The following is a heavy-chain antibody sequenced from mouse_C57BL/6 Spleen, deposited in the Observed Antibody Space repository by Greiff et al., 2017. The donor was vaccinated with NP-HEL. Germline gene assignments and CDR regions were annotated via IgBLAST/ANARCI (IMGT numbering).Heavy chain of an antibody. CDR3: NPAVVEDYAMDY. Sequence: VQLQQSGAELVRPGASVTLSCKASGYTFTDYEMHWVKQTPVHGLEWIGAIDPETGGTAYNQKFKGKAILTADKSSSTAYMELRSLTSEDSAVYYCNPAVVEDYAMDYWGQGTSVTVSS. J-gene: IGHJ4*01. V-gene: IGHV1-15*01. CDR2: IDPETGGT. D-gene: IGHD1-1*01. CDR1: GYTFTDYE.